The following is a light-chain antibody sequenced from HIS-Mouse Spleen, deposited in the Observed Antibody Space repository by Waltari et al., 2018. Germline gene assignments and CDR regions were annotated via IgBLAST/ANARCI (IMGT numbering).Light chain of an antibody. J-gene: IGLJ2*01. CDR1: SLRSYY. CDR2: GKN. Sequence: SSELTQDPAVSLALGQTVRLTCQGDSLRSYYASWYQQKPGQAPVLVIYGKNNRPSGIPDRFSGSSSGNTASLTITGAQAEDEADYYCNSRDSSGNHVVFGGGTKLTVL. V-gene: IGLV3-19*01. CDR3: NSRDSSGNHVV.